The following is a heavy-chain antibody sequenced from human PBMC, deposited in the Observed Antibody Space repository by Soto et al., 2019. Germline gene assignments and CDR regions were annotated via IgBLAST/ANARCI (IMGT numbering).Heavy chain of an antibody. Sequence: EVLLLESGGGLVQPGGSLRLSCEASGFSFSSFAMNWVRQAPGKGLEWVSAIGDSGASTYYADSVKGRFTISRDNSRNTLYLQLNCLRAEDTAVYYCAGGVALDVWGNGTRVTVSS. CDR2: IGDSGAST. CDR1: GFSFSSFA. D-gene: IGHD2-15*01. V-gene: IGHV3-23*01. J-gene: IGHJ6*04. CDR3: AGGVALDV.